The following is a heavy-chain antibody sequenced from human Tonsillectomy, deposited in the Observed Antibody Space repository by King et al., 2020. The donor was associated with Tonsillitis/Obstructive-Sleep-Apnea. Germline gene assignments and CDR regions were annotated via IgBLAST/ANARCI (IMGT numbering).Heavy chain of an antibody. Sequence: QWQLVQSGAEVKKPGASVKVSCKASGYTFTDYYMHWVRQAPGQGLEWMGRINPNSGGTNYAQKFQGRVTMTRDTSISTAYMELSRLKSDDTAVYYCARSFVVVAVIENWGQGTLVTVSS. D-gene: IGHD2-21*02. J-gene: IGHJ4*02. V-gene: IGHV1-2*06. CDR3: ARSFVVVAVIEN. CDR1: GYTFTDYY. CDR2: INPNSGGT.